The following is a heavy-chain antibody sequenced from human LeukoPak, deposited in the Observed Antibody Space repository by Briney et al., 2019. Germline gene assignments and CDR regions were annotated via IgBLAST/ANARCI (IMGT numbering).Heavy chain of an antibody. Sequence: SETLSLICSVSGDSISSRSHSWGWIRQSPGKGLEWIGSIYYSGSIFYNPSLKSRVTISVDRSKNQFSLKLSSVTAADTAVFYCARDGKRTSMITSGGARPHYFDYWGQGALVTVSS. CDR2: IYYSGSI. CDR3: ARDGKRTSMITSGGARPHYFDY. J-gene: IGHJ4*02. D-gene: IGHD3-16*01. CDR1: GDSISSRSHS. V-gene: IGHV4-39*07.